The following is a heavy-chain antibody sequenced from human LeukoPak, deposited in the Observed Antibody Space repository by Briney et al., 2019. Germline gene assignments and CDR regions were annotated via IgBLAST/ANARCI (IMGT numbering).Heavy chain of an antibody. Sequence: ASVKVSCKASGYTFTGYYMHWVRQAPGQGLEWMGWINPNSGGTNYAQKFQGRVTMTRDTSISTAYMELSRLRSDDTAVYYCARVPSGYCSSTSCSSWFDPWGQGTLVTVSS. D-gene: IGHD2-2*01. V-gene: IGHV1-2*02. J-gene: IGHJ5*02. CDR2: INPNSGGT. CDR3: ARVPSGYCSSTSCSSWFDP. CDR1: GYTFTGYY.